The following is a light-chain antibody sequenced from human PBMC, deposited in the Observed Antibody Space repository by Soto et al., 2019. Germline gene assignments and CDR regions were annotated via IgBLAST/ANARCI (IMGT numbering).Light chain of an antibody. J-gene: IGLJ1*01. CDR2: EDN. Sequence: QSVLTQPASVSGSPGQSITISCTGTSGDVGSYNLVSWYQQYPGKVPKLIIYEDNKRPSGVSNRFSGSKSGITASLTISGLQAEDEADYYCCSYGGPTTSYVFGSGTKGTVL. CDR3: CSYGGPTTSYV. CDR1: SGDVGSYNL. V-gene: IGLV2-23*01.